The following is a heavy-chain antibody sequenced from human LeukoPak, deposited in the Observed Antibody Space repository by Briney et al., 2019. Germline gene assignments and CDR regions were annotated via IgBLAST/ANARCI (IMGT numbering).Heavy chain of an antibody. CDR2: MNPNRVNT. J-gene: IGHJ4*02. CDR3: ASHMVARFDY. D-gene: IGHD2-21*01. Sequence: ASVKVSCKASGYTFTSHDINSVRQATGQGLGWNGWMNPNRVNTGYAQNFQGRVTIPSNTSINTPYMELSGLVCMSTAVYYCASHMVARFDYWGQGSLVTVSS. V-gene: IGHV1-8*03. CDR1: GYTFTSHD.